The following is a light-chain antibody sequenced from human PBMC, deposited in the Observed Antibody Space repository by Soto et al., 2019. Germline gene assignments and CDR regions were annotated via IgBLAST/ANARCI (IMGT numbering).Light chain of an antibody. V-gene: IGKV3-20*01. CDR3: QQYGTSPRLS. J-gene: IGKJ4*01. Sequence: EIVLTQSPGTLSVSPGESATLSCRASQSVNSHLAWYQQKPGQAPRLLIYGVSGRATGIPDRFSGSGSGTVFTLTISRLEPEDFAVYCCQQYGTSPRLSFGGGTKIEIK. CDR2: GVS. CDR1: QSVNSH.